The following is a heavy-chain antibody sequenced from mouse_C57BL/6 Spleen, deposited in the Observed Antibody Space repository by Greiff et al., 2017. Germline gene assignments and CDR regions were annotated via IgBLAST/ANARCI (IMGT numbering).Heavy chain of an antibody. J-gene: IGHJ1*03. V-gene: IGHV14-2*01. Sequence: VQLQQSGAELVKPGASVKLSCTASGFNIKDYYMHWVKQRTEQGLECIGRIDPEDGETKYAPKFQGKATITADTSSNTAYLQLSSLTSEDTAVYYCASFTTVVAKGWYFDVWGTGTTVTVSS. D-gene: IGHD1-1*01. CDR3: ASFTTVVAKGWYFDV. CDR1: GFNIKDYY. CDR2: IDPEDGET.